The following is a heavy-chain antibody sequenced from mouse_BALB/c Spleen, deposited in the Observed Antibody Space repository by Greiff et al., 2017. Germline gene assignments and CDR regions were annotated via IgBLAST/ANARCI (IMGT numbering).Heavy chain of an antibody. J-gene: IGHJ3*01. Sequence: VQVVESGAELMKPGASVKISCKATGYTFSSYWIEWVKQRPGHGLEWIGEILPGSGSTNYNEKFKGKATFTADTSSNTAYMQLSSLTSEDSAVYYCARSPHPATRFAYWGQGTLVTVSA. CDR1: GYTFSSYW. D-gene: IGHD1-2*01. CDR3: ARSPHPATRFAY. CDR2: ILPGSGST. V-gene: IGHV1-9*01.